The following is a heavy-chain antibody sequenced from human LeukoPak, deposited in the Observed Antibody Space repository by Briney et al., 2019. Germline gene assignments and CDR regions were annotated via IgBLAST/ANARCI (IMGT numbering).Heavy chain of an antibody. CDR1: GYTFTSYA. D-gene: IGHD2-15*01. Sequence: GASVKVSCKASGYTFTSYAMHWVRQAPGQRLEWMGWVNAGNGNTKYPQKFQGRVTITRDTSASTAYMELSSLRSEDTAVYYCARSVVVVAATRSSQRYYYYYGMDVWGKGTKVTVSS. CDR3: ARSVVVVAATRSSQRYYYYYGMDV. CDR2: VNAGNGNT. V-gene: IGHV1-3*01. J-gene: IGHJ6*04.